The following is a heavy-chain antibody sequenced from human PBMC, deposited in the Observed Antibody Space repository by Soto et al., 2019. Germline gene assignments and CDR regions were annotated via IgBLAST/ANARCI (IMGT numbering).Heavy chain of an antibody. CDR3: ARSHYTYGLLIDY. D-gene: IGHD2-8*01. J-gene: IGHJ4*02. Sequence: PSETLSLTCSVSGDSITTNGYYWGWIRQPPGQGLQWIGNVYSTGSTFSHPSLTSRVFISVDTSKNKFSLRLTSVTAADTAVYYCARSHYTYGLLIDYWGPGIMVTVSS. V-gene: IGHV4-39*01. CDR2: VYSTGST. CDR1: GDSITTNGYY.